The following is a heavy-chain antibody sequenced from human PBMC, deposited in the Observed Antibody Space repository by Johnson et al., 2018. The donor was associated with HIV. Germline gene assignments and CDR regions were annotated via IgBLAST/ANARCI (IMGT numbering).Heavy chain of an antibody. Sequence: VQLVESGGGVVQPGRSLRLSCAASGINFGSYWMHCFRQAPGKGLEWVSAISGSGGSTYYADSVKGRFTISRDNSKNTLYLQMNSLRAEDTAVYYCAKDLLEVVPYAFDIWGQGTMVTVSS. CDR2: ISGSGGST. CDR3: AKDLLEVVPYAFDI. D-gene: IGHD2-2*01. CDR1: GINFGSYW. V-gene: IGHV3-23*04. J-gene: IGHJ3*02.